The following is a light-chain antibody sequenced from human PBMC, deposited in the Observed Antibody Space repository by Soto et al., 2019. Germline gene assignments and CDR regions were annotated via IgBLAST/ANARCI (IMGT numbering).Light chain of an antibody. Sequence: DLQLTQSPPSLSASVGDRVTITCRASQSISTYLNWYQQKPGKAPKLLIYAASSFQSGVPSRFSGSGSGTDFTLTISSLQPEDFATYYCQQSYSTPLTFGGGTKVEI. CDR1: QSISTY. J-gene: IGKJ4*01. CDR2: AAS. CDR3: QQSYSTPLT. V-gene: IGKV1-39*01.